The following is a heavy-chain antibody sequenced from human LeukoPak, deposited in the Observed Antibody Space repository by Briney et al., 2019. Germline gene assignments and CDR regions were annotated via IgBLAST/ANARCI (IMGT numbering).Heavy chain of an antibody. CDR1: GFTFSNYW. V-gene: IGHV3-30*18. CDR3: AKDMRAPNTIYYFEY. D-gene: IGHD3-9*01. Sequence: GGSLRLSCAASGFTFSNYWMHWVRQAPGKGLEWVTVVSYDGTNEYYADSVQGRFTVSRDNSKNTLYLQMNSLRVEDTAVYYCAKDMRAPNTIYYFEYWGQGTLVTVSS. J-gene: IGHJ4*02. CDR2: VSYDGTNE.